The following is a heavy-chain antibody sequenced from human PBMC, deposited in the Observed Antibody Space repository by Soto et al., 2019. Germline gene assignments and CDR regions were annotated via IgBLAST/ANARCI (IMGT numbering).Heavy chain of an antibody. J-gene: IGHJ5*01. CDR2: IKHTGDA. V-gene: IGHV4-4*02. CDR3: ASEGRLHWFES. CDR1: GDSIKTETW. Sequence: QVHLQESGPGLVKPSETLSLNCAVSGDSIKTETWWSWLRQLPGTGLEWIGEIKHTGDANANPALRSRVSMSVDRTKNQFFLNLRSVSAADTAVYFCASEGRLHWFESWGQGTLVTVSS.